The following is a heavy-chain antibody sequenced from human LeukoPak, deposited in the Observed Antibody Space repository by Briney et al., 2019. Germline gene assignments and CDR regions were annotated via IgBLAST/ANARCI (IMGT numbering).Heavy chain of an antibody. CDR2: IYYSGSI. Sequence: SETLSLTCTVSGGSVSSHYWNWIRQPPGKGLEWIGYIYYSGSINYNPSLKSRVTISGDTSKNQISLELSSVTAADTAVYYCARDNHYYADRDVFDIWGQGTMVTVSS. V-gene: IGHV4-59*02. J-gene: IGHJ3*02. CDR1: GGSVSSHY. CDR3: ARDNHYYADRDVFDI. D-gene: IGHD3-10*01.